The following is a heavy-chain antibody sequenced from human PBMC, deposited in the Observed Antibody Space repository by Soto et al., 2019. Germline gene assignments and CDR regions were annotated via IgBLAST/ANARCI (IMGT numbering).Heavy chain of an antibody. Sequence: GGSLRLSCAASGFTFSSYAMHWVRQAPGKGLEWVAVISYDGSNKYYADSVKGRFTISRDNSKNTLYLQMNSLRAEDTAVYYCARVGPPYLWALDYWGQGTLVTVSS. CDR3: ARVGPPYLWALDY. CDR2: ISYDGSNK. D-gene: IGHD3-10*01. CDR1: GFTFSSYA. V-gene: IGHV3-30-3*01. J-gene: IGHJ4*02.